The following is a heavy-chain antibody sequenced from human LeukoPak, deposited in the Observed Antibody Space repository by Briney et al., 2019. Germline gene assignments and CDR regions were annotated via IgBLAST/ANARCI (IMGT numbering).Heavy chain of an antibody. Sequence: GESLKISCKAPGYSFTNYWIGWVRQMPGKGLEWMGIIYPGDSDTTYSPSFQGQVTISADKSINTAYLQWSSLKASDTAMYYCARQWLASRGLGYWGQGTLVTASS. CDR1: GYSFTNYW. CDR3: ARQWLASRGLGY. CDR2: IYPGDSDT. V-gene: IGHV5-51*01. D-gene: IGHD6-19*01. J-gene: IGHJ4*02.